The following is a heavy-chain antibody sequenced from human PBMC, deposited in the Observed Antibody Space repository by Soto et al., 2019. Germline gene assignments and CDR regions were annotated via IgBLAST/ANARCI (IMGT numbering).Heavy chain of an antibody. Sequence: SETLSLTCTVSGGSISSSSYFWGWIRQPPGQGLEWIGSISYSGSTYYNPSLKSRVTISVDTSKNQFSLKLSSVTAADTAVYYCASLTPYYDILTGYFLVWFDPWGQGTLVTVSS. V-gene: IGHV4-39*01. J-gene: IGHJ5*02. D-gene: IGHD3-9*01. CDR1: GGSISSSSYF. CDR3: ASLTPYYDILTGYFLVWFDP. CDR2: ISYSGST.